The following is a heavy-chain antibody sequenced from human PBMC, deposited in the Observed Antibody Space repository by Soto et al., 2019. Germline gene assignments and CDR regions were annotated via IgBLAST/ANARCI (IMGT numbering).Heavy chain of an antibody. CDR1: GGSISSGGYY. CDR2: IYYSGST. V-gene: IGHV4-31*03. D-gene: IGHD6-6*01. Sequence: SETLSLTCTVSGGSISSGGYYWSWIRQHPGKGLEWIGYIYYSGSTYYNPSLKSRVTISVDTSKNQFSLKLSSVTAADRAVYYCARAGTYSSSSRNFDYWGQGTLVTVSS. CDR3: ARAGTYSSSSRNFDY. J-gene: IGHJ4*02.